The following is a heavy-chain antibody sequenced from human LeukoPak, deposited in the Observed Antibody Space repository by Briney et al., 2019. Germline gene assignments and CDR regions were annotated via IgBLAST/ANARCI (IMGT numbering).Heavy chain of an antibody. V-gene: IGHV4-31*01. J-gene: IGHJ4*02. D-gene: IGHD3-9*01. Sequence: SQTLSLTCTVSGGSISSGGYYWSWIRQHPGKGLEWIGYIYYSGSTYYNPSLKSQVTISVDTSKNQFSLKLSSVTAADTAVYYCARGSPGRFDILTGFDYWGQGTLVTVSS. CDR2: IYYSGST. CDR3: ARGSPGRFDILTGFDY. CDR1: GGSISSGGYY.